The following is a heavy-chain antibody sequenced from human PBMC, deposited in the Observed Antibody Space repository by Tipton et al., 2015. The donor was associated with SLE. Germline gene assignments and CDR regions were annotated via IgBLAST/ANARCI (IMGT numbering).Heavy chain of an antibody. CDR1: GGSFSGYY. CDR3: ARGPSITYFDY. CDR2: INHSGST. D-gene: IGHD1-14*01. Sequence: TLSLTCAVYGGSFSGYYWSWIRQPPGKGLECIGEINHSGSTNYNPSLKSRVTLSVDTSKNQFSLKLSSVTAADTAVYYCARGPSITYFDYWGEGTLVTVSS. V-gene: IGHV4-34*01. J-gene: IGHJ4*02.